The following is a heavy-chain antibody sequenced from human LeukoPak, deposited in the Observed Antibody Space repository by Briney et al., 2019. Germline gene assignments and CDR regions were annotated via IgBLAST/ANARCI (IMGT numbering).Heavy chain of an antibody. CDR1: GFTFDDYA. CDR2: ISWNSGSI. CDR3: AKDKTRYISSWFVA. Sequence: QSGGSLRLSCAASGFTFDDYAMHWVRQAPGKGLEWVSGISWNSGSIDYADSVKGRFTTSRDNAKNSLYLQMNSLRGEDTALYYCAKDKTRYISSWFVAWGQGALVTVSS. V-gene: IGHV3-9*01. J-gene: IGHJ5*01. D-gene: IGHD6-13*01.